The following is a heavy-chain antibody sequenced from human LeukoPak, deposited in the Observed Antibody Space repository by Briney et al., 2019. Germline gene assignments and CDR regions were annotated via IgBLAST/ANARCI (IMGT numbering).Heavy chain of an antibody. J-gene: IGHJ4*02. V-gene: IGHV3-33*06. CDR1: GFTFSIYG. CDR2: IWYDGSNK. D-gene: IGHD6-13*01. CDR3: AKEAPAGYFDY. Sequence: PGGSLRLSCAASGFTFSIYGMHWVRQAPGKGLEWVAVIWYDGSNKYYADSVKGRFTISRDNSKNTLYLQMNSLRAEDTAVYYCAKEAPAGYFDYWGQGTLVTVSS.